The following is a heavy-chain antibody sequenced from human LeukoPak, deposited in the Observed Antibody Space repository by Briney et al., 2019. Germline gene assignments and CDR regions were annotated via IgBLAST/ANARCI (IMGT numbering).Heavy chain of an antibody. CDR1: GYTFTSYG. J-gene: IGHJ5*02. Sequence: ASVKVSCKASGYTFTSYGISWVRQAPGQGLEWMGWISAYNGNTNYAQKLQGRVTMTADTSTSTAYMELRSLRSDDTAVYYCARDGEACSSTSCSDWFDPWGQGTLVTVSS. V-gene: IGHV1-18*01. D-gene: IGHD2-2*01. CDR3: ARDGEACSSTSCSDWFDP. CDR2: ISAYNGNT.